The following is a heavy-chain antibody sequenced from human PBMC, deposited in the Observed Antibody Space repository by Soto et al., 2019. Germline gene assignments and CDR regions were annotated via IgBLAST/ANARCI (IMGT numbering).Heavy chain of an antibody. J-gene: IGHJ4*02. CDR3: ARDRRYCSSTSCYGGHY. D-gene: IGHD2-2*01. Sequence: VGSLRLSCAASGFSFSDYYMSWIRQAPGKGLEWVSYISTGGSTIYYAQKFQGRVTITADKSTSTAYMELSSLRSEDTAVYYCARDRRYCSSTSCYGGHYWGQGTLVTVSS. CDR2: ISTGGSTI. CDR1: GFSFSDYY. V-gene: IGHV3-11*01.